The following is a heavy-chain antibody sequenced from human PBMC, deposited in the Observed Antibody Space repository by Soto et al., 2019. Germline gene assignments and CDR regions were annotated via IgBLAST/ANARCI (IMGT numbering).Heavy chain of an antibody. Sequence: SVKVSCKASGGTFSSYAISWVRQAPGQGLEWMGGIIPIFGTANYAQKFQGRVTITADESTSTAYMELSSLRSEDTAVYYCARADDSSGYYFAVSLDPWGQGTLVTVSS. D-gene: IGHD3-22*01. CDR2: IIPIFGTA. CDR3: ARADDSSGYYFAVSLDP. V-gene: IGHV1-69*13. CDR1: GGTFSSYA. J-gene: IGHJ5*02.